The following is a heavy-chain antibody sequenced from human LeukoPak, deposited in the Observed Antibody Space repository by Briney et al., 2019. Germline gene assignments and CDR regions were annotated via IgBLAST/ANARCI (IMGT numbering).Heavy chain of an antibody. CDR3: AGMGSSGWYGSTDY. CDR1: GGSISSTSYY. V-gene: IGHV4-39*01. D-gene: IGHD6-19*01. J-gene: IGHJ4*02. Sequence: SETLSLTCTVSGGSISSTSYYWGWIRQPPGKGLEWIGSIYYSGSTYYNPSLKSRLTISVDTSKNPFSLQLSSVTAADTAVYYCAGMGSSGWYGSTDYWGQGTLVTVSS. CDR2: IYYSGST.